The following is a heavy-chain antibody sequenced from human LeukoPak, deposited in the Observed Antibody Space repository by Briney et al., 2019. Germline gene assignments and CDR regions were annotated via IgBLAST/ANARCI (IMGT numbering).Heavy chain of an antibody. V-gene: IGHV3-30*18. Sequence: GGSLRLSCAASGFTFSSYGMHWVRQAPGKGLEWVAVISYDGTNKYYADSVKGRFTISRDNSKNTLYLQMNSLRAEDTAVYYCAKLLFSLISGYGLDAFDIWGQGTMVTVSS. CDR3: AKLLFSLISGYGLDAFDI. J-gene: IGHJ3*02. CDR1: GFTFSSYG. D-gene: IGHD5-12*01. CDR2: ISYDGTNK.